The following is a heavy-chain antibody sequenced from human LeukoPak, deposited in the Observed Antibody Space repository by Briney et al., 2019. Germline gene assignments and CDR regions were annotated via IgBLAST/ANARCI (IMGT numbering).Heavy chain of an antibody. CDR2: IYYSGST. CDR1: GGSISSYY. D-gene: IGHD4-17*01. Sequence: KPSETLSLTCTVSGGSISSYYWSWIRQPPGKGLEWIGYIYYSGSTNYNPSLKSRVTISVDTSKNQLSLKLSSVTAADTAVYYCARALNDYGDYLDYWGQGTLVTVSS. V-gene: IGHV4-59*01. J-gene: IGHJ4*02. CDR3: ARALNDYGDYLDY.